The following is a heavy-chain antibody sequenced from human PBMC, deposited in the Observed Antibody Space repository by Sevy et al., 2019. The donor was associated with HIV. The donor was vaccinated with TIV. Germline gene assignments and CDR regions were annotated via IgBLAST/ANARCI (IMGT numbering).Heavy chain of an antibody. V-gene: IGHV3-43*01. Sequence: GGSLRLSCAGSGFTFDDYTIHWVRQAPGNGLEWVSLINWDGSSTYYADSVKGRFTISRDNSKNSLYLQMNSLRTEDTALYYCAKDTAGEGDGSGALDYWGQGTLVTVSS. CDR3: AKDTAGEGDGSGALDY. CDR2: INWDGSST. CDR1: GFTFDDYT. J-gene: IGHJ4*02. D-gene: IGHD2-15*01.